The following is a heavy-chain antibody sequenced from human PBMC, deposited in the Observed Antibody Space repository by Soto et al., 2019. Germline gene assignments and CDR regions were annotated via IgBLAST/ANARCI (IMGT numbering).Heavy chain of an antibody. CDR3: ARASLFYGSGSYYNGASQTAFDI. Sequence: SETLSLTCTASGGSLSSGGYYWSLVRQHPGKGLEGIASLDYSGTTYYNPSLKSQVTISVHQSKNQFPLKLSSVTAANTSVYYCARASLFYGSGSYYNGASQTAFDIWGQGTMVTVSS. V-gene: IGHV4-31*01. D-gene: IGHD3-10*01. CDR1: GGSLSSGGYY. J-gene: IGHJ3*02. CDR2: LDYSGTT.